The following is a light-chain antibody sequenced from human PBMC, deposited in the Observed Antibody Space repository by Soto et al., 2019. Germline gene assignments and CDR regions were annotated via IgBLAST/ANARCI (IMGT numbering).Light chain of an antibody. CDR2: SNN. CDR3: ATWDDSLNARV. Sequence: QSVLTQPPSASGTPGQRVTISCSGSSSNIGSNTVNWYQQLPGTAPKLLIYSNNQRPSGVPDRLSGSKSGTSASLAISGLQYEDEADYYCATWDDSLNARVFGGGTKVTVL. CDR1: SSNIGSNT. V-gene: IGLV1-44*01. J-gene: IGLJ2*01.